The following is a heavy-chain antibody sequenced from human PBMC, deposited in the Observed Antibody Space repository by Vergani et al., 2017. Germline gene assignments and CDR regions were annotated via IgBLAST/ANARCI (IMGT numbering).Heavy chain of an antibody. D-gene: IGHD1-26*01. CDR2: IYYSGST. Sequence: QVQLQESGPGLVKPSENLSLTCTVSGGSISSYYWSWIRQPPGKGLEWIGYIYYSGSTNYNPSLKSRVTISVDTSKNQFSLKLSSVTAADTAVYYCAKVAAELLDFDYWGQGTLVTVSS. J-gene: IGHJ4*02. CDR1: GGSISSYY. V-gene: IGHV4-59*01. CDR3: AKVAAELLDFDY.